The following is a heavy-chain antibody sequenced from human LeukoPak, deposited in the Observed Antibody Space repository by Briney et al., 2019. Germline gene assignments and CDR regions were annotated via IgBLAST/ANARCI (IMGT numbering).Heavy chain of an antibody. Sequence: GSLRLSCAASGFTFSSYSMNWVRQAPGKGLEWVSSISSSSSYIYYADSVKGRFTISRDNAKNSLYLQMNSLRAEDTAVYYCARDLGYSSGLWSSRKNYWGQGTLVTVSS. CDR2: ISSSSSYI. CDR3: ARDLGYSSGLWSSRKNY. V-gene: IGHV3-21*01. CDR1: GFTFSSYS. D-gene: IGHD6-19*01. J-gene: IGHJ4*02.